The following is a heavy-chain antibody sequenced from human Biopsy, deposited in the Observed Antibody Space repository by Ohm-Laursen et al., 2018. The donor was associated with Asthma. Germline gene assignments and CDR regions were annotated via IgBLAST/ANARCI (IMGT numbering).Heavy chain of an antibody. CDR2: PFYSGAT. Sequence: TLSLTCAVSDASINSGGYSWDWIRQPPGEGLELIAYPFYSGATPSNPSLKSRVTISVDRSQRQFSLKVNSVTAADTAVYYCARMNTLIQAANYFSYAMDVWGQGTTVTVSS. CDR1: DASINSGGYS. J-gene: IGHJ6*02. D-gene: IGHD3-9*01. CDR3: ARMNTLIQAANYFSYAMDV. V-gene: IGHV4-30-2*01.